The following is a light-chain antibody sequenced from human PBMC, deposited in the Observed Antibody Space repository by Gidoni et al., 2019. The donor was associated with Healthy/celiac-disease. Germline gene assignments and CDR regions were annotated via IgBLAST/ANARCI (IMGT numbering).Light chain of an antibody. CDR2: AAS. CDR1: QGISDY. J-gene: IGKJ3*01. Sequence: DIQLTQPPSFLSASVGDRVTITCRASQGISDYLAWYQQKPGKAPKLLIYAASTLQGGVPSRFSGSGSGTEFNLTISSLQPEDFASYSCQQLSSSPLTFGPGTKVDIK. V-gene: IGKV1-9*01. CDR3: QQLSSSPLT.